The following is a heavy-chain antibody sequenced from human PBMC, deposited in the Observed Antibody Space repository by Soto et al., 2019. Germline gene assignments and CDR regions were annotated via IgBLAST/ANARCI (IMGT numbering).Heavy chain of an antibody. Sequence: GGSLRLSCAASGFTFSSYGMHWVRQAPGKGLEWVAVIWYDGSNKYYADSVKGRFTISRDNSKNTLYLQVNSLRAEDTAVYYCARDLVAMATDWFDPWGQGTLVTVSS. CDR3: ARDLVAMATDWFDP. V-gene: IGHV3-33*01. J-gene: IGHJ5*02. CDR1: GFTFSSYG. CDR2: IWYDGSNK. D-gene: IGHD5-18*01.